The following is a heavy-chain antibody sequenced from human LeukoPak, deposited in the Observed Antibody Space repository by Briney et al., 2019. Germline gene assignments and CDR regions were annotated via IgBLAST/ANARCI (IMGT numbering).Heavy chain of an antibody. Sequence: PGGSLRLSCAASGFTFSSYAMHWVRQAPGKGLEWVAVISYDGSNKYYADSVKGRFTISRDNAKNSLYLQMNSLRAEDTAVYYCARGLCGGDCYDYWGQGTLVTVSS. J-gene: IGHJ4*02. CDR1: GFTFSSYA. V-gene: IGHV3-30-3*01. CDR2: ISYDGSNK. CDR3: ARGLCGGDCYDY. D-gene: IGHD2-21*01.